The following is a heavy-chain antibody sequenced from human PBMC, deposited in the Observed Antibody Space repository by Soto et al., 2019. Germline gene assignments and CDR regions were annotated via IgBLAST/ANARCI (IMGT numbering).Heavy chain of an antibody. CDR1: GGSISSGGYS. CDR2: IYHSGST. V-gene: IGHV4-30-2*01. CDR3: ARSLVRGVALPLDY. D-gene: IGHD3-10*01. J-gene: IGHJ4*02. Sequence: QLQLQESGSGLVKPSQTLSLTCAVSGGSISSGGYSWSWIRQPPGTGLEWIGYIYHSGSTYYNPSLKSRVTISVDRSKNQFSLKLSSVTAADTAVYYCARSLVRGVALPLDYWGQGTLVTVSS.